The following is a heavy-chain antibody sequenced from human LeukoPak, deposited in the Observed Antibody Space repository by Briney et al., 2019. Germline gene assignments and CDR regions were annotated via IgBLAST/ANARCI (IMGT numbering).Heavy chain of an antibody. CDR1: GYTFTSYY. D-gene: IGHD3-16*01. V-gene: IGHV1-46*01. CDR3: ARDHLMTPHYYYGMDV. J-gene: IGHJ6*02. Sequence: ASVKVSCKASGYTFTSYYMHWVRQAPGQGLEWMGIINPSGGSTSYAQKFQGRVTMTRDTSTSTVHMELSSLRSEATAVYYCARDHLMTPHYYYGMDVWGQGTTVTVSS. CDR2: INPSGGST.